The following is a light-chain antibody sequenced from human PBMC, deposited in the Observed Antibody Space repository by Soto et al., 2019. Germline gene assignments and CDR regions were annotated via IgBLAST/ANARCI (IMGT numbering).Light chain of an antibody. CDR1: QSLSYW. Sequence: DIQMTQSPSTLSASVGDTVTITCRASQSLSYWLAWYQQKPGQAPKLLIHKASTLERGVPSRFSGSGSVTEFTLTISSLQPDDFATFYCQQYDRFPYTFGQGTKLEIK. J-gene: IGKJ2*01. V-gene: IGKV1-5*03. CDR3: QQYDRFPYT. CDR2: KAS.